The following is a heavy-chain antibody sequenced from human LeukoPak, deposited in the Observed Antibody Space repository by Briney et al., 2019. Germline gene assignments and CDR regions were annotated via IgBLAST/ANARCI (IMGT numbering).Heavy chain of an antibody. V-gene: IGHV3-7*04. J-gene: IGHJ6*03. CDR2: IKQDGSEK. CDR1: GFTFSSYW. Sequence: SGGSLRLSCAASGFTFSSYWMSSVRQAPGKGLEWVANIKQDGSEKYYVDSVKGRFTISRDNAKNSLYLQMNSLRAEDTAVYCCSRGAYYYYYYMDVWGKGTTVTVSS. CDR3: SRGAYYYYYYMDV.